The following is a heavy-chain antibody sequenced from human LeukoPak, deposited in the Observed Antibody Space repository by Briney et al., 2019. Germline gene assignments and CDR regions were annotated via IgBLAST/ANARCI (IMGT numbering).Heavy chain of an antibody. CDR3: AKFEPAPSRYSGSYHDAFDI. D-gene: IGHD1-26*01. CDR2: ISGSGGGT. V-gene: IGHV3-23*01. CDR1: GFTFSSYA. J-gene: IGHJ3*02. Sequence: GGSLRLSCAASGFTFSSYAMSWVRQAPGKGVEWVSAISGSGGGTYYADSVKGRFTISRDNSKNTLYLQMNSLRAEDTAVYYCAKFEPAPSRYSGSYHDAFDIWGQGTMVTVSS.